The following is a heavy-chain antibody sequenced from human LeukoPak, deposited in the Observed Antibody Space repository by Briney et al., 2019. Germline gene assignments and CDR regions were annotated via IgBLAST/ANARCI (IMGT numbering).Heavy chain of an antibody. CDR3: SKAPLETCTGAFCYYRDV. J-gene: IGHJ6*04. V-gene: IGHV3-23*01. D-gene: IGHD2-8*02. Sequence: GGSLRLTCKASEFSISHYAMSWVRQAPGKGLEWVSADATTSSSKYYAKSVRGRFTISRDNSMNTVYMQMSSLRADDTAVYYCSKAPLETCTGAFCYYRDVWGKGTTVIVSS. CDR2: DATTSSSK. CDR1: EFSISHYA.